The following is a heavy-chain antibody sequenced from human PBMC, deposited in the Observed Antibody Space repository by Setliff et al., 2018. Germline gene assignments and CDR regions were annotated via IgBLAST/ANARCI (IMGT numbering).Heavy chain of an antibody. D-gene: IGHD3-22*01. CDR1: GGSFTDHF. J-gene: IGHJ6*03. CDR3: ARLGGSSGSGGFYYYYYYMDV. V-gene: IGHV4-34*01. CDR2: INHSGST. Sequence: SETLSLTCAVYGGSFTDHFWSWIRQPPGKGLEWIGEINHSGSTNYNPSLKSRVSISVDASKNQFSLKLSSETAADTAVYYCARLGGSSGSGGFYYYYYYMDVWGKGTTVTVSS.